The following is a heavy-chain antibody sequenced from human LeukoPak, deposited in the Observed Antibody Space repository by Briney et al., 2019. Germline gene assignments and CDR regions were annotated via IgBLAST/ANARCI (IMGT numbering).Heavy chain of an antibody. D-gene: IGHD3-10*01. Sequence: PGRSLRLSCAASGFTLTNYGMHWVRQAPGKGLEWVAIISYDGSKKYYADSVNGRFTISRDISKNTLYLQMNSLRAEDTAVYYCARDRSGTYSADYRGQGTLVTVSS. CDR1: GFTLTNYG. V-gene: IGHV3-30-3*01. CDR3: ARDRSGTYSADY. CDR2: ISYDGSKK. J-gene: IGHJ4*02.